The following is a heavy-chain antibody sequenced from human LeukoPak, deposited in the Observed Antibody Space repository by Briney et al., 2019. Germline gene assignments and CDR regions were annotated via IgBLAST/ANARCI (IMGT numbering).Heavy chain of an antibody. V-gene: IGHV3-21*01. CDR1: GFTFSSYS. Sequence: PGGSLRLSCAASGFTFSSYSMNWVRQAPGKGLEWVSSISSSSSYIYYADSVKGRFTISRDNAKNSLYLQMNSLRAEDTAVYYCARGGIVVVPAAMEYFDYWGQGALVTVSS. CDR2: ISSSSSYI. J-gene: IGHJ4*02. D-gene: IGHD2-2*01. CDR3: ARGGIVVVPAAMEYFDY.